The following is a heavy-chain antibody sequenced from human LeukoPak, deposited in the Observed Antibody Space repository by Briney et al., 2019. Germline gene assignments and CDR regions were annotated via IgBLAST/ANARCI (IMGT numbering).Heavy chain of an antibody. CDR2: ISYDGSNK. D-gene: IGHD3-22*01. CDR1: GFTFSSYG. V-gene: IGHV3-30*03. Sequence: GGSLRLSCAASGFTFSSYGMHWVRQAPGKGLEWVAVISYDGSNKYYADSVKGRFTISRDNSENTLHLQMNSLRAEDTAVYYCARFTGDDSSGFYDYWGQGTLVTVSS. J-gene: IGHJ4*02. CDR3: ARFTGDDSSGFYDY.